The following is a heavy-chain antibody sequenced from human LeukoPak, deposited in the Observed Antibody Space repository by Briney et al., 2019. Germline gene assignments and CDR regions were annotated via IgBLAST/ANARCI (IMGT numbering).Heavy chain of an antibody. Sequence: PGGSLRLSCAASGFTFSSYSMNWVRQAPGRGLEWVSYISSSSSTIYYADSVKGRFTISRDNAKNSLYLQMNSLRAEDTAVYYCDRDHQLRDPGCWGQGTLVTVSS. V-gene: IGHV3-48*04. CDR2: ISSSSSTI. J-gene: IGHJ4*02. CDR1: GFTFSSYS. D-gene: IGHD5-24*01. CDR3: DRDHQLRDPGC.